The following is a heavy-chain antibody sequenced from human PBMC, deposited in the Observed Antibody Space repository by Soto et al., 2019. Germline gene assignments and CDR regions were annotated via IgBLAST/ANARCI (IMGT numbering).Heavy chain of an antibody. D-gene: IGHD3-10*01. J-gene: IGHJ5*01. CDR1: GYTFTYYG. CDR3: ARSSGSYSKWFDS. Sequence: ASVKVSCKASGYTFTYYGISWARQAPGQGLEWLGWTSPRTGGAKYSHKFQGRVSMTRNTSITTAYMELTGLSTDDTAVYYCARSSGSYSKWFDSWGQGTLVTVSS. V-gene: IGHV1-2*02. CDR2: TSPRTGGA.